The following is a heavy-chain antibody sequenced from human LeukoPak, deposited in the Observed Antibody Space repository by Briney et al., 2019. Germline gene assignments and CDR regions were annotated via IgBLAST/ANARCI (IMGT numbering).Heavy chain of an antibody. V-gene: IGHV3-30-3*01. CDR1: GFTFSSYA. CDR2: ISYDGSNK. D-gene: IGHD6-13*01. CDR3: ARAAAAPYDAFNI. Sequence: PGGSLRLSCAASGFTFSSYAMHWVRQAPGKGLEWVAVISYDGSNKYYADSVKGRFTISRDNSKNTLYLQMNSLRAEDTAVYYCARAAAAPYDAFNIWGQGTMVTVSS. J-gene: IGHJ3*02.